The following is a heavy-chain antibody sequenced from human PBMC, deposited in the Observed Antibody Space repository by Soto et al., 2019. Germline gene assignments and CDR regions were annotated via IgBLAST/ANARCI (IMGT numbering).Heavy chain of an antibody. CDR3: AKPVTFAGAKYFDC. CDR1: GFTFSSYA. D-gene: IGHD3-16*01. CDR2: ITGSGYST. V-gene: IGHV3-23*01. J-gene: IGHJ4*02. Sequence: EVQMLESGGGLVQPGGSLRLSCAASGFTFSSYAMSWVRQVPGKGLEWVSGITGSGYSTYYADSVKGRFTISRDNSKNTLYLQVNSLRAEDTAVFFCAKPVTFAGAKYFDCWGQGTLVTVSS.